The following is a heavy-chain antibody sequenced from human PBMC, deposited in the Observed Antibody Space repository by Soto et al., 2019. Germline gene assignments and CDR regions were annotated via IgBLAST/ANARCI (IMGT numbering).Heavy chain of an antibody. CDR2: IHQNGGER. V-gene: IGHV3-7*05. Sequence: GGSLRLSCAVSGFTFSDYWMSWVRQAPGKGLEWVANIHQNGGERHYVDSVKGRFSISRDNAKKSLFLQMDSLRAEDTAVYYCARGGGNGDSWGQGTLVTV. D-gene: IGHD4-4*01. CDR3: ARGGGNGDS. J-gene: IGHJ4*02. CDR1: GFTFSDYW.